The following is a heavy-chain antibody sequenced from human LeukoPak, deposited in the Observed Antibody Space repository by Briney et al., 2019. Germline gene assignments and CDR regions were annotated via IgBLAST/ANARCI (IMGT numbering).Heavy chain of an antibody. D-gene: IGHD3-3*01. V-gene: IGHV3-53*01. J-gene: IGHJ6*03. CDR3: ARVSGVAPPYYYYYMDV. CDR1: GFTVSSNY. CDR2: IYSGGST. Sequence: PGGSLRLSCAASGFTVSSNYMSWVRQAPGKGLEWVSVIYSGGSTYYADSVKGRFTISRDNSKNTLYLQMNSLRAEDTAVYYCARVSGVAPPYYYYYMDVWGKGTTVTVSS.